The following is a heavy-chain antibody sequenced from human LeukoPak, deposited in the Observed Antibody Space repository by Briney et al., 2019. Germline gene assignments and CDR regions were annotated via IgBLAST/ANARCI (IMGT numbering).Heavy chain of an antibody. V-gene: IGHV3-21*01. J-gene: IGHJ5*02. CDR2: ISSSSSYI. CDR1: GFTFSSYS. Sequence: GGSLRLSCAASGFTFSSYSMNWVRQAPGKGLEWVSSISSSSSYIYYADSVKGRFTISRDNGKNSLYLQMNSLRAEDTAVYYCARDPQTSGWFDPWGQGTLVTVSS. CDR3: ARDPQTSGWFDP.